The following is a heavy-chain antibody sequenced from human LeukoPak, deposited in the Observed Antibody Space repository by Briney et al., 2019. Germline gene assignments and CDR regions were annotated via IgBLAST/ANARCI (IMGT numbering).Heavy chain of an antibody. CDR1: GFTFSSYG. D-gene: IGHD6-13*01. CDR2: IRYDGSNK. J-gene: IGHJ4*02. CDR3: ARLGGIGIAFDY. V-gene: IGHV3-30*02. Sequence: GGSLRLSCAASGFTFSSYGMHWVRQAPGKGLEWVAFIRYDGSNKYYADSVKGRFTISRDNAKNSLYLQMNSLRAEDTAVYYCARLGGIGIAFDYWGQGTLVTVSS.